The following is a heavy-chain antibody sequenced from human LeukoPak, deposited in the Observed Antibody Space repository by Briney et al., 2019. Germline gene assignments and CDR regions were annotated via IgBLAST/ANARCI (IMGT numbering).Heavy chain of an antibody. V-gene: IGHV3-21*01. D-gene: IGHD3-10*01. CDR3: ARIWFGESLPYFDY. Sequence: TGGSLRLSCAASGFTVSSNYMSWVRQAPGKGLEWVSSISSSSSYIYYADSVKGRFTISRDNAKNSLYLQMNSLRAEDTAVYYCARIWFGESLPYFDYWGQGTLVTVSS. CDR2: ISSSSSYI. J-gene: IGHJ4*02. CDR1: GFTVSSNY.